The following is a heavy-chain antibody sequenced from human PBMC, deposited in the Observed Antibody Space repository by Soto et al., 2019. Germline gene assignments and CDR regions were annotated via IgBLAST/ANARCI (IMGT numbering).Heavy chain of an antibody. D-gene: IGHD1-26*01. CDR2: ISGSGGST. CDR1: GFTFSSYA. J-gene: IGHJ4*02. V-gene: IGHV3-23*01. Sequence: PGGSLRLSCAASGFTFSSYAMSWVRQAPGKGLEWVSAISGSGGSTYYADSVKGRFTISRDNSKNTLYLQMNSMRAEDTAVYYCAKTSVGATCLDYWGQGTLVTVSS. CDR3: AKTSVGATCLDY.